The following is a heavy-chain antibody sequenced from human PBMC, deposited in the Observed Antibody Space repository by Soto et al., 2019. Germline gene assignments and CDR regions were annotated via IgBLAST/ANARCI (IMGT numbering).Heavy chain of an antibody. CDR1: GFTFSSYA. CDR2: IHGGGTYT. J-gene: IGHJ1*01. Sequence: EVQLLESGGGLVQPGGSLRLSCAASGFTFSSYAMTWVRQSPGKGLEWVSVIHGGGTYTFHADSVKGRFTISRDNSKKTLFLHMNSLKVEDTAVYYCAEDDAVSGGYLEQWGQGTLIIVSS. V-gene: IGHV3-23*01. D-gene: IGHD6-19*01. CDR3: AEDDAVSGGYLEQ.